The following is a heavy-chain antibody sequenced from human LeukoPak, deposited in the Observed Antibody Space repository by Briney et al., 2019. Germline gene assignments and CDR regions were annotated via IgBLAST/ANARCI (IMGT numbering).Heavy chain of an antibody. J-gene: IGHJ4*02. CDR1: GGSISSGSYY. CDR2: IHTSGST. Sequence: PSETLSLTCTVSGGSISSGSYYWSWIRQPAGKGLEWIGRIHTSGSTNYNPSLKSRVTISLDTSKNQFSLKLSSVTAADTAVYYCARGRDGSSYYFDDWGQGTLVTASS. D-gene: IGHD6-6*01. CDR3: ARGRDGSSYYFDD. V-gene: IGHV4-61*02.